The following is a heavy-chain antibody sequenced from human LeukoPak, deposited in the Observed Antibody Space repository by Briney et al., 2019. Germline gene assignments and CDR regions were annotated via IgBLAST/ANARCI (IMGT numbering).Heavy chain of an antibody. CDR3: AKDFIVATILDY. D-gene: IGHD5-12*01. CDR2: INWNGGST. Sequence: PGGSLRLSCAASGFTFDDYGMSWVRQAPGKGLEWVSGINWNGGSTGYADSVKGRFTISRDNSKNTLYLQMNSLRAEDTAVYYCAKDFIVATILDYWGQGTLVTVSS. J-gene: IGHJ4*02. V-gene: IGHV3-20*04. CDR1: GFTFDDYG.